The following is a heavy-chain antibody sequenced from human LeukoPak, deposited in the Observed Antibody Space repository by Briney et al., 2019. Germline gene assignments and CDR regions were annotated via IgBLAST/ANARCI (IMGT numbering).Heavy chain of an antibody. CDR3: ARVMTPTPFYSSGRRRGPFWSQGMDV. CDR2: IKQDGSEK. CDR1: GFTFSSYW. D-gene: IGHD6-19*01. V-gene: IGHV3-7*01. J-gene: IGHJ6*02. Sequence: SGGSLRLSCAASGFTFSSYWMSWVRQAPGKGLEWVANIKQDGSEKYYVDSVKGRFTISRDNAKNSLYLQMNSLRAGDTAVYYCARVMTPTPFYSSGRRRGPFWSQGMDVWGQGTTVTVSS.